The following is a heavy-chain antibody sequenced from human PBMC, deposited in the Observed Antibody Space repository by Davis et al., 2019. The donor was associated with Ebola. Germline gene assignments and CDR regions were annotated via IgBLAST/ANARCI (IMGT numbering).Heavy chain of an antibody. V-gene: IGHV3-30*18. Sequence: GESLKISCAASGFNFSTYGMHWVRQAPGKGLEWVAVISYDGSNNYYVASVKGRFTISRDNSKNTLYLHMNSLRVEDMAVYYCTKDPDYGDYAFDYWGQGTLVTVSS. J-gene: IGHJ4*02. CDR2: ISYDGSNN. CDR1: GFNFSTYG. CDR3: TKDPDYGDYAFDY. D-gene: IGHD4-17*01.